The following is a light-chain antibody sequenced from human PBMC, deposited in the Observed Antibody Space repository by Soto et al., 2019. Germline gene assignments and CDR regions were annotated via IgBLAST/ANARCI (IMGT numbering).Light chain of an antibody. CDR1: QSVSSH. CDR3: QHYNSYSEA. V-gene: IGKV3-15*01. J-gene: IGKJ1*01. Sequence: EIVMTQSPATLSVSPGEGATVSCRASQSVSSHLAWYQHKPGQAPRLLFYDASTRATGIPARFSGSGSGTEFTLTISSLQSDDFATYYCQHYNSYSEAFGQGTKVDIK. CDR2: DAS.